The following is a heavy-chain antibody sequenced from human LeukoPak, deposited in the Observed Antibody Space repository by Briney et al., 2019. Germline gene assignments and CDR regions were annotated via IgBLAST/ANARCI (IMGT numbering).Heavy chain of an antibody. V-gene: IGHV4-31*03. CDR3: ARKDPAMVSYYYYGMDV. J-gene: IGHJ6*02. D-gene: IGHD5-18*01. CDR2: IYYSGST. Sequence: SQTLSLTCTVSGGSISSGGYYWSWIRQRPGKGLEWIGYIYYSGSTYYNPSLKSRVTISVDTSKNQFSLKLSSVTAADTAVYYCARKDPAMVSYYYYGMDVWGQGTTVTVSS. CDR1: GGSISSGGYY.